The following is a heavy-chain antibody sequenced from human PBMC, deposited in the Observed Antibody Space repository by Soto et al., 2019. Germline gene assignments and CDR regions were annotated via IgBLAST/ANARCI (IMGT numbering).Heavy chain of an antibody. J-gene: IGHJ3*02. V-gene: IGHV4-31*03. CDR3: ARDALLWTTYYYDSSGPGAFDI. Sequence: SETLCLTCTVSVGSISSGGYYWRWIRQHPGKGLEWIGYIYYSGSTYYNPSLKSRVTISVDTSKNQFSLKLSSVTAADTAVYYCARDALLWTTYYYDSSGPGAFDIWGQGTMVTVSS. CDR1: VGSISSGGYY. CDR2: IYYSGST. D-gene: IGHD3-22*01.